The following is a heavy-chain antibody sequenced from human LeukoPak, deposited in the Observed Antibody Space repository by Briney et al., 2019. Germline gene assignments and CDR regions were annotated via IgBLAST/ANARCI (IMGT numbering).Heavy chain of an antibody. CDR3: ARVGRPAAMEGYGMDV. D-gene: IGHD2-2*01. Sequence: SETLSLTCTVSGGSISSGGYYWSWIRQHPGKGLEWIGYIYYSGSTYYNPSLKSRVTISVDTSKNQFSLKLSPVTAADTAVYYCARVGRPAAMEGYGMDVWGKGTTVTVSS. V-gene: IGHV4-31*03. CDR2: IYYSGST. J-gene: IGHJ6*04. CDR1: GGSISSGGYY.